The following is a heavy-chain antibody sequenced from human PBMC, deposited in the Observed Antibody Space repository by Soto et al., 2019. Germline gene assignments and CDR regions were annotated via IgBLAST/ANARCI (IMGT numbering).Heavy chain of an antibody. D-gene: IGHD4-17*01. CDR3: TGGSVTTFDAFDI. J-gene: IGHJ3*02. CDR2: IRSKAYGGTT. V-gene: IGHV3-49*05. Sequence: EVQLVECGGGLVKPGRSLRLSCTASGFTFGDYAMSWFRQAPGKGLEWVGFIRSKAYGGTTEYAASVKGRFTISRDDSKSIAYLQMNSLKTEDTAVYYCTGGSVTTFDAFDIWGQGSMVTVSS. CDR1: GFTFGDYA.